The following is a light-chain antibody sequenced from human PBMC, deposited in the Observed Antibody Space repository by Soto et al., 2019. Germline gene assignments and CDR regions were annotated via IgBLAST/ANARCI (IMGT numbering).Light chain of an antibody. V-gene: IGLV2-23*01. CDR3: CAYVSSNTLL. CDR2: EGS. CDR1: SSDVGGYDL. J-gene: IGLJ3*02. Sequence: QSALTQPASVSGSPGQSITISCTGTSSDVGGYDLVSWYQQHPGKAPKLIIYEGSKRPSGISNRCSGSKSGNTASLIISGLQCDDEGDYYCCAYVSSNTLLFGGGTKLTVL.